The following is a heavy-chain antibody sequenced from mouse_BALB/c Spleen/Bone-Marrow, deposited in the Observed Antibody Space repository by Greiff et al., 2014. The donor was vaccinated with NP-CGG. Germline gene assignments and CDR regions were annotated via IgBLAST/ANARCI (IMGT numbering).Heavy chain of an antibody. J-gene: IGHJ2*01. CDR1: GFTFSSYG. V-gene: IGHV5-6*01. CDR3: ARQELFFDY. CDR2: ISSGGSYT. Sequence: EVQLQESGGDLVKPGGSLKLSCAASGFTFSSYGMSWVRQTPDKRLEWVATISSGGSYTYYPDSVKGRFTISRDNAKNTLYLQMSSLKSEDTAMYYCARQELFFDYWGQGTTLTVSS.